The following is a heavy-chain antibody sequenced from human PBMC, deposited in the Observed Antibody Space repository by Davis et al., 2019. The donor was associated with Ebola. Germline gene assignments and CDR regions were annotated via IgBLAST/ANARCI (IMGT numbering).Heavy chain of an antibody. V-gene: IGHV3-21*04. Sequence: PGGSLRLSCAASGFTFSSYSMNWVRQAPGKGLEWVSSMSSSSSYRYYADSVKGRFTISRDNAENSLYLQMNSLRVEDTAVYYCARGDSRWSNWYFDLWGRGTLVTVSS. CDR3: ARGDSRWSNWYFDL. CDR2: MSSSSSYR. CDR1: GFTFSSYS. J-gene: IGHJ2*01. D-gene: IGHD2-15*01.